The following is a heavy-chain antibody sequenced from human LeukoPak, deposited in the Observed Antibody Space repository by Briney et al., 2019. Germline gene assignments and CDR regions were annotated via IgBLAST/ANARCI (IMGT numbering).Heavy chain of an antibody. CDR3: ARGVSDIVVVPAAIGIYYYYYMDV. Sequence: SETLSLTCAVYGGSFSGYYWSWIRQPPGKGLEWIGEINHSGSTNYNPSLKSRVTISVDTSKNQFSLKLSSVTAADTAVYYCARGVSDIVVVPAAIGIYYYYYMDVWGKGTTVTVSS. D-gene: IGHD2-2*02. V-gene: IGHV4-34*01. CDR1: GGSFSGYY. CDR2: INHSGST. J-gene: IGHJ6*03.